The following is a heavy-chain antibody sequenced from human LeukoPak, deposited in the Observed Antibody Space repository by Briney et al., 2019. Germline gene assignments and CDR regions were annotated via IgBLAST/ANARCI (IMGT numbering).Heavy chain of an antibody. CDR3: ARTFLDYIDV. J-gene: IGHJ6*03. CDR2: IYKSGTT. V-gene: IGHV4-4*07. CDR1: GESINPYY. D-gene: IGHD2/OR15-2a*01. Sequence: PSETLSLTCTVSGESINPYYWNWIRQSAGKGLEWIGHIYKSGTTNFNPSLTSRVTMSLDTSRNQFSLKLRSVPGADTGVYLCARTFLDYIDVRGKGTTVTVSS.